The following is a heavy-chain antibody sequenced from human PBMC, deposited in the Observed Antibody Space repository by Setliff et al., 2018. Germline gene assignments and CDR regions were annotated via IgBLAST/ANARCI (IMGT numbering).Heavy chain of an antibody. V-gene: IGHV4-61*09. CDR2: IYTSWST. J-gene: IGHJ4*02. CDR1: GDSISSPRNY. D-gene: IGHD2-21*02. CDR3: ARGGVTAVWDLTD. Sequence: SETLSLTCTVSGDSISSPRNYWGWFRQPAGKELEWIGQIYTSWSTNYNPSLKSRVTISVDTSKNQFSLKLSSVTAADTAVYYCARGGVTAVWDLTDWGQGTLVTVSS.